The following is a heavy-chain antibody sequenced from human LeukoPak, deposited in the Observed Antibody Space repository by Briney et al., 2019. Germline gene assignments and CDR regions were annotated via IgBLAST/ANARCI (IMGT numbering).Heavy chain of an antibody. CDR1: GFTFSSYE. Sequence: PGGSLRLSCAASGFTFSSYEMNWVRQAPEKGLEWVSYISSSGSTIYYADSVKGRFTISRDNAKNSLYLQMNSLRAEDTAVYYCARDLWFGEEHPYYYYGMDVWGQGTTVTVSS. J-gene: IGHJ6*02. V-gene: IGHV3-48*03. CDR3: ARDLWFGEEHPYYYYGMDV. CDR2: ISSSGSTI. D-gene: IGHD3-10*01.